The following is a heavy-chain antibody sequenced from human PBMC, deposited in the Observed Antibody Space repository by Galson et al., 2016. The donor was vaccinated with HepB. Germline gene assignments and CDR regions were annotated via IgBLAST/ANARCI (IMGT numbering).Heavy chain of an antibody. J-gene: IGHJ4*02. CDR2: IYPSDSDT. CDR1: GYNFPTYW. Sequence: QSGAEVKKPGESLKISCKGSGYNFPTYWIGWVRQMPGKGLEWMGIIYPSDSDTRYSPSFQGQVTISADKSINTAYLQWSSLKASGTAIYFCARLLSLIAVTGPFDSWGQGTLVTVSS. CDR3: ARLLSLIAVTGPFDS. V-gene: IGHV5-51*01. D-gene: IGHD6-19*01.